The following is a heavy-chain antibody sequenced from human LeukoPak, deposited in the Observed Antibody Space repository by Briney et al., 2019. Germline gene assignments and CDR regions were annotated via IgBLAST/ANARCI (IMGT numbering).Heavy chain of an antibody. J-gene: IGHJ4*02. CDR2: IYSSGTT. V-gene: IGHV4-31*03. CDR1: GGSINSGGYY. Sequence: SETLSLTCTVSGGSINSGGYYWSWIRQLPGKGLDWIGYIYSSGTTYYNPSLKSRVTMSVDTSKNQFSLKLISVTAADTAVYYCARDVTGGSYFDYWGQGTLVTVSS. CDR3: ARDVTGGSYFDY. D-gene: IGHD1-26*01.